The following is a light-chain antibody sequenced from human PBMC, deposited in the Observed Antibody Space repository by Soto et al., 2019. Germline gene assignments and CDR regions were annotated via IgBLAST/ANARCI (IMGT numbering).Light chain of an antibody. Sequence: QSALTQPAFVSGSPGQSITISCTGTSSDVGGYNYVSWYQQHPGKPPKLRIYEVSTRSSGVSNRSSGSKSDNTASLTISGLQAEDEDDYYCSSYTSSSIDYVFGTGTKVTVL. J-gene: IGLJ1*01. CDR1: SSDVGGYNY. CDR3: SSYTSSSIDYV. CDR2: EVS. V-gene: IGLV2-14*01.